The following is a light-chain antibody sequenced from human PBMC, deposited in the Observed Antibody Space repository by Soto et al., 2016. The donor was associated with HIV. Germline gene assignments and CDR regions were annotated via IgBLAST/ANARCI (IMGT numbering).Light chain of an antibody. J-gene: IGLJ2*01. CDR3: QVWDSSTNHVV. Sequence: SYELTQSPSVSVAPGKTARIACGGNNIRSKSVHWYQQKPGQAPVLVVYDDSDRPSGIPERFSGSNSGNSATLTISRVEAGDEADYFCQVWDSSTNHVVFGGGTKLTVL. CDR1: NIRSKS. V-gene: IGLV3-21*03. CDR2: DDS.